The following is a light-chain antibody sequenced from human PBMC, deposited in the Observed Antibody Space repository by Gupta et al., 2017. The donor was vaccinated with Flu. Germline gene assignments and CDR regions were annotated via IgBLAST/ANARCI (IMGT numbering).Light chain of an antibody. J-gene: IGKJ4*01. CDR1: QSVSSN. V-gene: IGKV3D-15*01. CDR3: QQYNNSLT. CDR2: GAS. Sequence: PGERATLSCRASQSVSSNLAWYQQKPGQAPRLLIYGASTRATGIPARFSGSGSGTEFTLTISSLQSEDFAVYYCQQYNNSLTFGGGTKVEIK.